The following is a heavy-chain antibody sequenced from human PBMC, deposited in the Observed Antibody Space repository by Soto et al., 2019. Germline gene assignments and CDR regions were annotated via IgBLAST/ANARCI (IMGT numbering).Heavy chain of an antibody. V-gene: IGHV3-7*01. Sequence: PGGSLRLSCTASGFNFGNLWMGWVRQAPGKGLEWVANIKQDSTEIFYGDSVKGRFTIFRDNAENSLFLQMNSLRAEDTGIYYCARHGYFFFDYWGQGALVTVSS. CDR2: IKQDSTEI. J-gene: IGHJ4*02. CDR1: GFNFGNLW. CDR3: ARHGYFFFDY. D-gene: IGHD4-17*01.